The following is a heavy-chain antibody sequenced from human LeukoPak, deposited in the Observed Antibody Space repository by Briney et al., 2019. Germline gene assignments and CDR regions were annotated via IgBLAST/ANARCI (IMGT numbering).Heavy chain of an antibody. CDR2: IYYSGST. CDR1: GGSISSSSYY. D-gene: IGHD2-2*01. V-gene: IGHV4-39*01. CDR3: ARHRSRYCSSTSCHADYSVDY. Sequence: KASETLSLTCTVSGGSISSSSYYWGWIRQPPGRGLEWIGSIYYSGSTYYNPSLKSRVTISVDTSKNQFSLKLSSVTATDTAVYYCARHRSRYCSSTSCHADYSVDYWGQGTLVTVSS. J-gene: IGHJ4*02.